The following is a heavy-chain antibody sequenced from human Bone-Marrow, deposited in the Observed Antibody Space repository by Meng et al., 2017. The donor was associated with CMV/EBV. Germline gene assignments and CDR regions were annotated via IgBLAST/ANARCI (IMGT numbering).Heavy chain of an antibody. Sequence: GESLKISCKGSGYSFTSYWIGWVRQMPGKGLEWMGIIYPGDSDTSYSPSFQGQVTISADKAISTAYLQWSSLKASDTAMYYCARPNYDSSGGFDYWGQGTLVTVSS. CDR3: ARPNYDSSGGFDY. CDR1: GYSFTSYW. V-gene: IGHV5-51*01. CDR2: IYPGDSDT. D-gene: IGHD3-22*01. J-gene: IGHJ4*02.